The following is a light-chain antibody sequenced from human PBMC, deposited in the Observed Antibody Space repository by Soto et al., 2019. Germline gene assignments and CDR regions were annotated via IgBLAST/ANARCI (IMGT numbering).Light chain of an antibody. J-gene: IGLJ1*01. V-gene: IGLV1-40*01. CDR1: TSTIGAGSD. CDR3: HFYDTSPTGVGVIYV. CDR2: SNT. Sequence: QSVLTQPPSVSGAPGQRVTISCTGTTSTIGAGSDIHWYQHLPGKAPKLLIYSNTHRPSGVPSRFSASKSGTSASLAITGLQPEDEGDYFVHFYDTSPTGVGVIYVFGSGTKVTVL.